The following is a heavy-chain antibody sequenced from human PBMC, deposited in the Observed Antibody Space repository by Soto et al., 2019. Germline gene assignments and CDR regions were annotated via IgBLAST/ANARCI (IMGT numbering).Heavy chain of an antibody. J-gene: IGHJ4*02. D-gene: IGHD3-9*01. CDR3: ARRHYDILTGYHYYFDY. Sequence: SETLSLTCTVSGDSISSYYWSWIRQPPGKGLGWIGQIYYGGSTNYNPSLKSRVTISLDTSKNQLSLEVRSVTAADTAVYYCARRHYDILTGYHYYFDYWGQGTRVTVSS. CDR2: IYYGGST. V-gene: IGHV4-59*08. CDR1: GDSISSYY.